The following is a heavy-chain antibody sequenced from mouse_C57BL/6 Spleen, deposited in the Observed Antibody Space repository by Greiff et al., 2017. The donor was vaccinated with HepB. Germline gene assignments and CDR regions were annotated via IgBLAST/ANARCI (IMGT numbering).Heavy chain of an antibody. CDR2: IDPSDSET. D-gene: IGHD2-5*01. V-gene: IGHV1-52*01. CDR1: GYTFTSYW. Sequence: QVQLQQPGAELVRPGSSVKLSCKASGYTFTSYWMHWVKQRPIQGLEWIGNIDPSDSETHYNQKFKDKATLTVDKSSSTAYMQLSSLTSEDTAVYDCARSGSYYSNYFDVWGTGTTVTVSS. J-gene: IGHJ1*03. CDR3: ARSGSYYSNYFDV.